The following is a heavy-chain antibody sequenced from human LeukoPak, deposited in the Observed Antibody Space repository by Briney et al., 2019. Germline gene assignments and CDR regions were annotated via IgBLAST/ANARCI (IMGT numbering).Heavy chain of an antibody. CDR1: GFTFDDYA. V-gene: IGHV3-9*01. Sequence: GRSLGLSCAASGFTFDDYAMHWVRQAPGKGLEWVSGISWNSGSIGYADSVKGRFTISRDNAKNSLYLQMNSLRAEDTAVYYCAKVYYYDSSGYYRSPLDYWGQGTLVTVSS. D-gene: IGHD3-22*01. CDR2: ISWNSGSI. J-gene: IGHJ4*02. CDR3: AKVYYYDSSGYYRSPLDY.